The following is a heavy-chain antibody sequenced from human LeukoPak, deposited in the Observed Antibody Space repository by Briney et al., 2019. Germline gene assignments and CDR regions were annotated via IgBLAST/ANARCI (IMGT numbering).Heavy chain of an antibody. D-gene: IGHD6-13*01. CDR1: GYSFTSYW. CDR3: ARPTAAASYYYYGMDV. CDR2: IDPSDSYT. J-gene: IGHJ6*02. V-gene: IGHV5-10-1*01. Sequence: GESLKISCKGSGYSFTSYWISWVRQMPGKGLEWMGRIDPSDSYTNYSPSFQGHVTISADKSISTAYLQWSSLKASDTAMYYCARPTAAASYYYYGMDVWGQGTTVTVSS.